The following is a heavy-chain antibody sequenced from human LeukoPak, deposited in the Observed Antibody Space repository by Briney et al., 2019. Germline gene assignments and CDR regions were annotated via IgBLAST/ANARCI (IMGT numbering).Heavy chain of an antibody. CDR2: ISSSSSYI. J-gene: IGHJ4*02. Sequence: PGGSLRLSCAASGFTFSSYSMNWVRQAPGKGLEWVSSISSSSSYIYYADSVKGRFTISRDNAKNSLYLQMNSLRAEDTAVYYCAKDLYCSGGSCGWGQGTLVTVSS. D-gene: IGHD2-15*01. CDR1: GFTFSSYS. CDR3: AKDLYCSGGSCG. V-gene: IGHV3-21*01.